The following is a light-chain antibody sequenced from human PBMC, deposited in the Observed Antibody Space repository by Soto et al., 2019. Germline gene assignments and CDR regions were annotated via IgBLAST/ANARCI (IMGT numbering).Light chain of an antibody. Sequence: SALTQPASVSGSPGQSITISCTGTTSDVGTYNLVSWYQHHPGKAPQLIIFEVTKRPSGVSDRFSGSKSGNTASLTISGLLGEDEADYYCCSFAGRSPPTSVFGTGTKLTVL. J-gene: IGLJ1*01. CDR3: CSFAGRSPPTSV. CDR2: EVT. V-gene: IGLV2-23*02. CDR1: TSDVGTYNL.